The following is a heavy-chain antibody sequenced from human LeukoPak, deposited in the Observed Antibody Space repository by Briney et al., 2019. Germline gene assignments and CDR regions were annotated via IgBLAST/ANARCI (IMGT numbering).Heavy chain of an antibody. Sequence: SETLSLTCTVSGGSISSYYWSWIRQPPGKGLEWIGYIYYSGSTNYNPSLKSRVTISLNTSKNQFSLKLSSVNAADTAVYYCASSSLEMAKSTVPFDYWGQGTLVTVSS. V-gene: IGHV4-59*01. CDR1: GGSISSYY. J-gene: IGHJ4*02. CDR2: IYYSGST. CDR3: ASSSLEMAKSTVPFDY. D-gene: IGHD5-24*01.